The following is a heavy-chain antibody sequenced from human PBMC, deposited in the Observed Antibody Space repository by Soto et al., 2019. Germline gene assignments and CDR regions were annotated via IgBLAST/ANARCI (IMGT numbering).Heavy chain of an antibody. V-gene: IGHV3-23*01. J-gene: IGHJ2*01. CDR2: ITNSGGST. Sequence: EVQLLESGGGLVQPGGSLRLSCAASGFRFNAYAMNWVRQAPGKGLEWVSGITNSGGSTYYADSVKGRFTISRDNSRNTLYLQMGSLRAEDTAIYYCAKVTRAIYCGGGCSYWYFDLWGRGTQVTVSS. CDR3: AKVTRAIYCGGGCSYWYFDL. CDR1: GFRFNAYA. D-gene: IGHD2-21*02.